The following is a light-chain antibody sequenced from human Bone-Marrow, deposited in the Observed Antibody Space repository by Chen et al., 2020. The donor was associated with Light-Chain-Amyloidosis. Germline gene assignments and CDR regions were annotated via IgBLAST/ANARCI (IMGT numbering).Light chain of an antibody. V-gene: IGKV3-15*01. Sequence: DIVMTQSPATLSVSPGDRATLSCRASQNINSNLACYQQKPGQAPRLLIYGASTRDTGIPARFSGSGSGTEFTLTISSLQSEDFAVYYCQQYNLWYTFGQGTKLEIK. CDR2: GAS. J-gene: IGKJ2*01. CDR1: QNINSN. CDR3: QQYNLWYT.